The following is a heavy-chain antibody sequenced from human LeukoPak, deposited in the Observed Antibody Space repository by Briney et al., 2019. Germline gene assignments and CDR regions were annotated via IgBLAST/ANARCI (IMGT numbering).Heavy chain of an antibody. Sequence: SETLSHTCAVSGGSISSGGYSWSWIRQPPGTGLEWIGYIYHSGSTYYNPSLKSRVTISVDRSKNQFSLKLSSVTAADTAVYYCASLHYYYGMDVWGQGTTVTVSS. CDR3: ASLHYYYGMDV. V-gene: IGHV4-30-2*01. J-gene: IGHJ6*02. CDR1: GGSISSGGYS. CDR2: IYHSGST.